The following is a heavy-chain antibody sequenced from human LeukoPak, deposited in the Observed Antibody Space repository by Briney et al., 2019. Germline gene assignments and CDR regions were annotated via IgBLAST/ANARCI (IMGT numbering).Heavy chain of an antibody. CDR2: IIPILGIA. J-gene: IGHJ4*02. Sequence: GASVKVSCKASGYTFTSYGISWVRQAPGQGLEWMGRIIPILGIANYAQKFQGRVTITADKSTSTAYMELSSLRSEDTAVYYCARDQGGVTALGVYWGQGTLVTVSS. CDR3: ARDQGGVTALGVY. D-gene: IGHD2-21*02. V-gene: IGHV1-69*04. CDR1: GYTFTSYG.